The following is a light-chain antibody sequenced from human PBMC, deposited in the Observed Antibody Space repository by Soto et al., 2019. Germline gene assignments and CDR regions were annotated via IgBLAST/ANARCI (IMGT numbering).Light chain of an antibody. CDR2: DAS. J-gene: IGKJ4*01. CDR1: QSVGSI. CDR3: QQRSDWPLT. V-gene: IGKV3-11*01. Sequence: EIVLTQSPATLSLSPGERATLTCRASQSVGSILAWYQQKPGQAPRLLMYDASERATGIPARFSGSGSGTDFTLTITSLEPDDFAVYYCQQRSDWPLTFGGGTKVDIK.